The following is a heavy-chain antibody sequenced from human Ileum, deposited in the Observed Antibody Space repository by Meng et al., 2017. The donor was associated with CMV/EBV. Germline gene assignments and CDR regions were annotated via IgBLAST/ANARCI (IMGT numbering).Heavy chain of an antibody. Sequence: QTTLKDSGPTLVKPTQSLTLPCTFSGFSLSTDGVGVGWIRQPPGKALEWLALVYWDDDKHYSPSLTSRVTVTKDTSENLVFLTLTNMDAVDTGTYYCAYRRGGGSGWNWFGPWGQGILVTVSS. D-gene: IGHD6-19*01. CDR3: AYRRGGGSGWNWFGP. CDR2: VYWDDDK. J-gene: IGHJ5*02. V-gene: IGHV2-5*02. CDR1: GFSLSTDGVG.